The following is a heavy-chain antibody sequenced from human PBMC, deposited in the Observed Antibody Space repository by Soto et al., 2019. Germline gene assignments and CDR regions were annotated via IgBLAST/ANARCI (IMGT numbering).Heavy chain of an antibody. J-gene: IGHJ6*02. V-gene: IGHV1-2*04. Sequence: AASVKVSCKASGYSFTDYHIHWVRQAPGQGLEWLGRINPKSGGTSTAQKFQGWVTMTTDTSISTASMELTRLTSDDPAIYYCARGDSTDCSNGVCSFFYNHDMDVWGQGTTVTVSS. CDR1: GYSFTDYH. CDR2: INPKSGGT. CDR3: ARGDSTDCSNGVCSFFYNHDMDV. D-gene: IGHD2-8*01.